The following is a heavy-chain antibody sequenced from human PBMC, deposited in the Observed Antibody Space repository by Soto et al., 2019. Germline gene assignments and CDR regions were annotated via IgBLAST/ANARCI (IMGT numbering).Heavy chain of an antibody. J-gene: IGHJ4*02. Sequence: EVQLVESGGGLVQPGGSLRLSCAASGFLVSSKYMSWVRQAPGKGLEWVSVIYSGGSTYYADSVKGRFTSSRDNSKNTLYLQMNSLRAEDTAIYYCARGMTTVTHFDSWVQGTLVTVSS. CDR1: GFLVSSKY. D-gene: IGHD4-17*01. CDR3: ARGMTTVTHFDS. CDR2: IYSGGST. V-gene: IGHV3-66*01.